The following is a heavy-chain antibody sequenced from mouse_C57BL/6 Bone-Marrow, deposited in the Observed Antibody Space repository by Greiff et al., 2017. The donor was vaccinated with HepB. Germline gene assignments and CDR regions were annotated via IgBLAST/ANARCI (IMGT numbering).Heavy chain of an antibody. CDR1: GFTFSSYA. CDR3: TRGDYGSSYEGGAMDY. V-gene: IGHV5-9-1*02. Sequence: EVKVVESGEGLVKPGGSLKLSCAASGFTFSSYAMSWVRQTPEKRLEWVAYISSGGDYIYYADTVKGRFTISRDNARNTLYLQMSSLKSEDTAMYYCTRGDYGSSYEGGAMDYWGQGTSVTVSS. D-gene: IGHD1-1*01. J-gene: IGHJ4*01. CDR2: ISSGGDYI.